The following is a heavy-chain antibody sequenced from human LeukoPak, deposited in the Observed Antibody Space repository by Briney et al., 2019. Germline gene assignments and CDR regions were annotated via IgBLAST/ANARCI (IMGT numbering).Heavy chain of an antibody. CDR2: ISSSSSYI. D-gene: IGHD3-22*01. CDR3: ARGPDSSGYLYYFDY. Sequence: GGSLRLSCAASGFSFSSYAMHWVRQAPGKGLEWVSSISSSSSYIYYADSVKGRFTISRDNAKNSLYLQMNSLRAEDTAVYYCARGPDSSGYLYYFDYWGQGTLVTVSS. CDR1: GFSFSSYA. J-gene: IGHJ4*02. V-gene: IGHV3-21*01.